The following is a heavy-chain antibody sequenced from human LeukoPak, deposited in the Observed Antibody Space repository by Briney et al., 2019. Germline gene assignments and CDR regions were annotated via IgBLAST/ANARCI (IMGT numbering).Heavy chain of an antibody. CDR1: GFTFSSYA. V-gene: IGHV3-23*01. Sequence: GGSLRLSCAASGFTFSSYAMSWVRQAPGKGLEWVSAISGSGGSTYYADSVKGRFTLSRDISKNTLYLQMNSLRAEDTAVYYCAKLYCSGSSCYSIDHWGQGTLVTVSS. J-gene: IGHJ4*02. D-gene: IGHD2-15*01. CDR2: ISGSGGST. CDR3: AKLYCSGSSCYSIDH.